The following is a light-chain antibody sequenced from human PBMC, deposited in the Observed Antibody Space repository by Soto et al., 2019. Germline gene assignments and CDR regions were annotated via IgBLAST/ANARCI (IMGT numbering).Light chain of an antibody. CDR3: LQYYNFSWT. Sequence: DIQMTQSPSSLSASVGDRVTITCRASQSISSYLNWYQQKAGKAPKLLIYAASSLQSGVPSRFSGSGSVTDYTLDITGLQPEDFATYYCLQYYNFSWTFGQGTKVDIK. CDR2: AAS. V-gene: IGKV1-39*01. J-gene: IGKJ1*01. CDR1: QSISSY.